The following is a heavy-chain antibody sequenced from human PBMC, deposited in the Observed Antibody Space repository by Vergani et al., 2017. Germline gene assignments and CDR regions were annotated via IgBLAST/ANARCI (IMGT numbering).Heavy chain of an antibody. CDR1: GDSVISTAYH. D-gene: IGHD2-15*01. CDR3: ASKRGACRAAYCHSYDF. J-gene: IGHJ4*02. CDR2: MDYSGST. V-gene: IGHV4-39*01. Sequence: QVQLQESGPGLVKPSETLSLTCTVSGDSVISTAYHWGWIRQPPGKGLEWIGSMDYSGSTSYNPSLESRISISFETPKNQFSLRLTSVTAADTAVYYCASKRGACRAAYCHSYDFWGPGILVGVSS.